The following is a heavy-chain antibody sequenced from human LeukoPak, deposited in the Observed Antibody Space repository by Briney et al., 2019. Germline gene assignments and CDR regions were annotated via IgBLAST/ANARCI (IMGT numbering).Heavy chain of an antibody. D-gene: IGHD3-10*01. CDR1: EFTFSTYA. V-gene: IGHV3-23*01. Sequence: GGSLRLSCAAFEFTFSTYAMHWVRQAPGKGLEWVAVIRYNGGRTHYADPVKGRFTISRDNSKSTLYLQMNSLRADDTAVYYCAKGLRGYFGSGSYNDVFDIWGQGTMVTVSS. CDR2: IRYNGGRT. CDR3: AKGLRGYFGSGSYNDVFDI. J-gene: IGHJ3*02.